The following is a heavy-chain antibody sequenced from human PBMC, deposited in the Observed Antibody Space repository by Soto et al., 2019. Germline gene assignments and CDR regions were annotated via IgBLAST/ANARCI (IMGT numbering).Heavy chain of an antibody. J-gene: IGHJ4*02. CDR1: GFTFSSYS. V-gene: IGHV3-21*01. CDR2: ISSSSSYI. D-gene: IGHD1-26*01. Sequence: GGSLRLSCAASGFTFSSYSMNWVRQAPGKGLEWVSSISSSSSYIYYADSVKGRFTISRDNAKNSLYLQMNSLRAEDTAVYYCARDRSFSGSYYIAFDYWGQGTLVTVPQ. CDR3: ARDRSFSGSYYIAFDY.